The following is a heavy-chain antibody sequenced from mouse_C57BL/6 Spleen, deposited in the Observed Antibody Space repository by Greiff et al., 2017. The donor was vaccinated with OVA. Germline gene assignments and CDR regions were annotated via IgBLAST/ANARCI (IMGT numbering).Heavy chain of an antibody. CDR3: ARSHPMEY. V-gene: IGHV1-82*01. CDR1: GYAFSSSW. CDR2: IYPGDGDT. Sequence: QVQLQQSGPELVKPGASVKISCKASGYAFSSSWMNWVKQRPGKGLEWIGRIYPGDGDTNYNGKFKGKATLTADKSSSTAYLPLSSLTSQDSVVYFCARSHPMEYWGHRKSDTASS. J-gene: IGHJ4*01.